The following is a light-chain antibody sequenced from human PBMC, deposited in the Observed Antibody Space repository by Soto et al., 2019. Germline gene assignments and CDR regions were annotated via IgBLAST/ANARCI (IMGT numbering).Light chain of an antibody. Sequence: QSVLTQPPSVSAAPGQKVTISCSGSSSNIGNNYVSWYQQLPGTAPKLLIYENNKRPSGIPDRFSGSKSGTSATLGITGLQTGDEADCYCGTWDKSLSAGVFGGGTKLTVL. CDR2: ENN. J-gene: IGLJ3*02. V-gene: IGLV1-51*01. CDR1: SSNIGNNY. CDR3: GTWDKSLSAGV.